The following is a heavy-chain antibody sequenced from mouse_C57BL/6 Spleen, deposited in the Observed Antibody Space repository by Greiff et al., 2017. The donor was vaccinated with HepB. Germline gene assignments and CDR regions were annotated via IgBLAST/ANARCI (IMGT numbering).Heavy chain of an antibody. Sequence: VQLQQSGAELVKPGASVKLSCTASGFNIKDYYMHWVKQRTEQGLEWIGRIDPEDGETKYAPKFPGKATITADTSSNTAYLQLSSLTSEDTAVYYCASYYDYDVGYWGQGTTLTVSS. J-gene: IGHJ2*01. D-gene: IGHD2-4*01. V-gene: IGHV14-2*01. CDR3: ASYYDYDVGY. CDR1: GFNIKDYY. CDR2: IDPEDGET.